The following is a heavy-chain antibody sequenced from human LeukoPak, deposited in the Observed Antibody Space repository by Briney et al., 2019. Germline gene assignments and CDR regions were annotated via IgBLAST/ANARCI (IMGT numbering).Heavy chain of an antibody. CDR3: ARDRYYDFWSGYSDSHTADY. CDR2: ISSSSSTI. V-gene: IGHV3-48*01. CDR1: GFTFSSYS. J-gene: IGHJ4*02. Sequence: PGGSLRLSCAASGFTFSSYSMNWVRQAPGKGLECVSYISSSSSTIYYADSVKGRFTISRDNAKNSLYLQMNSLRAEDTAVYYCARDRYYDFWSGYSDSHTADYWGQGTLVTVSS. D-gene: IGHD3-3*01.